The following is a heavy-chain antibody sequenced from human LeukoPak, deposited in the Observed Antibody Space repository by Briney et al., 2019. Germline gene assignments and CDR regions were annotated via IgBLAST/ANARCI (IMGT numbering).Heavy chain of an antibody. D-gene: IGHD6-13*01. J-gene: IGHJ4*02. CDR3: ARVDAASLAVHY. CDR1: GYTFTGYY. Sequence: ASVKVSCKASGYTFTGYYLNWVRQAPGQGLEWMGRINPNSGGANSGQKFQGRVTMTRDTSISTAYLELSSLTFDDTAVYYCARVDAASLAVHYWGQGTLVTVSS. V-gene: IGHV1-2*02. CDR2: INPNSGGA.